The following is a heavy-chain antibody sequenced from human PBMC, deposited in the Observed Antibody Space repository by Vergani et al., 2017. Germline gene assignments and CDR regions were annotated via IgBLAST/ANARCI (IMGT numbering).Heavy chain of an antibody. Sequence: QVQLQESGPGLVKPSQTLSLTCTVSGGSFSTGGQSWTWLRQSAGKGLEWIGRIYTSGATNYNPSLRSRAIMSVDASKKQFSLKLTSVTAADTAVYYCARGNRLLWFGEPRMGMDVWGQGTTVTVSS. CDR1: GGSFSTGGQS. CDR2: IYTSGAT. CDR3: ARGNRLLWFGEPRMGMDV. V-gene: IGHV4-61*02. D-gene: IGHD3-10*01. J-gene: IGHJ6*02.